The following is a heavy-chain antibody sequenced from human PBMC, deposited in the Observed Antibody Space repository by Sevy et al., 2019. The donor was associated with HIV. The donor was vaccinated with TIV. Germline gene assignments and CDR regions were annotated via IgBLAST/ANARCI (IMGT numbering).Heavy chain of an antibody. CDR3: ARDSSGYSGYDHFDY. Sequence: GGSLGLSCAASGFTFSDYYMSWIRQAPGKGLEWVSYISSSGSTIYYADSVKGRFTISRDNAKNSLYLQMNSLRAEDTAVYYCARDSSGYSGYDHFDYWGQGTLVTVSS. CDR2: ISSSGSTI. V-gene: IGHV3-11*01. J-gene: IGHJ4*02. CDR1: GFTFSDYY. D-gene: IGHD5-12*01.